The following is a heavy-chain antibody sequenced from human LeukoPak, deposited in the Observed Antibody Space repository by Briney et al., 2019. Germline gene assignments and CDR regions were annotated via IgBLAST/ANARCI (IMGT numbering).Heavy chain of an antibody. V-gene: IGHV4-34*01. CDR3: ARALVGATWYYYYYMDV. CDR1: GGSFSGYY. CDR2: INHSGST. J-gene: IGHJ6*03. Sequence: SETLSLTCAVYGGSFSGYYWSWIRQPPGKGLEWIGEINHSGSTNYNPSLKSRVTISVDTSKNQFSLKLSSVTAADTAVYYCARALVGATWYYYYYMDVWGKGTTVTVSS. D-gene: IGHD1-26*01.